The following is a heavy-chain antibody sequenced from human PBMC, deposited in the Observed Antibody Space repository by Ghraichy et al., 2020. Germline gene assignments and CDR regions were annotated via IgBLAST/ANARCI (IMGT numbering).Heavy chain of an antibody. CDR1: GGSFSGYY. CDR3: ARGAAPHITIFDIVRARGYIDY. Sequence: SETLSLTCAVYGGSFSGYYWSWIRQPPGKGLEWIGEINHSGSTNYNPSLKSRVTTSVDTSKNQFSLKLSSVTAVDTAVYYCARGAAPHITIFDIVRARGYIDYWGQGTLVTVAS. D-gene: IGHD3-3*01. V-gene: IGHV4-34*01. J-gene: IGHJ4*02. CDR2: INHSGST.